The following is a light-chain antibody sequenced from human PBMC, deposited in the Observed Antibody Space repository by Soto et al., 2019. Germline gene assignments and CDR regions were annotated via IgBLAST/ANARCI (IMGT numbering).Light chain of an antibody. CDR2: SAS. Sequence: IQMTQSPSSLTPSVGDRVTIVCGASQAISNYLAWYQQKPGKAPDLLIYSASTLQSGVPSRFSGSGSDTDFTLTISCLQSEDFATYYCQQYYSYPQTFGQGTKV. CDR1: QAISNY. J-gene: IGKJ2*01. V-gene: IGKV1-6*01. CDR3: QQYYSYPQT.